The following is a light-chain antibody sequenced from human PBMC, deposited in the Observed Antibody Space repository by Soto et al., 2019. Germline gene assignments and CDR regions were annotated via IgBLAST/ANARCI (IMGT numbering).Light chain of an antibody. CDR2: GAS. Sequence: EILMTQSPATLSVSPGEGATISCRASQSVTNKLAWYQQKPGQAPRLLIYGASTRATGLPARFSGSGSGTEFTLAIGSLQSEDSAVYFCQQYNNWPQTFGQGTKLEIK. CDR3: QQYNNWPQT. CDR1: QSVTNK. V-gene: IGKV3-15*01. J-gene: IGKJ2*01.